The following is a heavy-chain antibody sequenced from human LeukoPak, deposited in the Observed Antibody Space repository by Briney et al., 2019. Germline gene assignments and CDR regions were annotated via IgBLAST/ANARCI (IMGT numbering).Heavy chain of an antibody. D-gene: IGHD4/OR15-4a*01. CDR2: INTRTANP. CDR3: VRVGVLTTVFDY. CDR1: GYDFTAYT. Sequence: ASVKVSCEASGYDFTAYTLNWVRQAPGQGLEWMGWINTRTANPTYAQGFVGRFVFSVDTSVNTAYLQISSLKAEDTAVYYCVRVGVLTTVFDYWGQGTLVGVSS. V-gene: IGHV7-4-1*02. J-gene: IGHJ4*02.